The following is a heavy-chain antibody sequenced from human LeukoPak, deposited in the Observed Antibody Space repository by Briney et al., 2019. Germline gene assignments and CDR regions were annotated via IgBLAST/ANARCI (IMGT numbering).Heavy chain of an antibody. CDR2: IIPILGIA. D-gene: IGHD5-12*01. V-gene: IGHV1-69*04. CDR3: ARDIGRYSGYDILYYYYGMDV. CDR1: GGTSSSYA. Sequence: SVKVSCKASGGTSSSYAISWVRQAPGQGLEWMGRIIPILGIANYAQKFQGRVTITADKSTSTAYMELSSLRSEDAAVYYCARDIGRYSGYDILYYYYGMDVWGQGTTVTVSS. J-gene: IGHJ6*02.